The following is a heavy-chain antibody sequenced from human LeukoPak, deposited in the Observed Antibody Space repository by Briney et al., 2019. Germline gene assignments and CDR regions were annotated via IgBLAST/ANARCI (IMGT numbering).Heavy chain of an antibody. CDR2: MTGTGDRT. J-gene: IGHJ6*04. Sequence: PGGSLRLSCAASGFTFSSYAMGWVRQAPGKGLEWVSAMTGTGDRTDYADSVKGRFTISRDNSKNTLYLQMNSLRAEDTAVYYCAELGITMIGGVWGKGTTVTISS. CDR3: AELGITMIGGV. V-gene: IGHV3-23*01. CDR1: GFTFSSYA. D-gene: IGHD3-10*02.